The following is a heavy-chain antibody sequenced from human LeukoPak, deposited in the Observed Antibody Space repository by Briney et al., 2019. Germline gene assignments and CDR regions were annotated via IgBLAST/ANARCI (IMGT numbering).Heavy chain of an antibody. CDR1: GFTFNTYG. V-gene: IGHV3-33*06. J-gene: IGHJ4*02. Sequence: GGSLRLSCAASGFTFNTYGMHWVRQAPGKGMEWIAVVWSDGSNRFYADSVEGRFTISRDNSKNTLYLQMNSLRAEDTAVYYCAKSNTESQTTVGNWGQGTLVSVSS. CDR2: VWSDGSNR. CDR3: AKSNTESQTTVGN. D-gene: IGHD1-14*01.